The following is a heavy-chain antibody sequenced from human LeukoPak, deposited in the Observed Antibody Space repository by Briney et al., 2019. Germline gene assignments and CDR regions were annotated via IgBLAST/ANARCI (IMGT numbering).Heavy chain of an antibody. V-gene: IGHV4-59*01. Sequence: SETLSLTCTVSGGSISGYYWSWIRQPPGKGLEWIGSIYYSGSTNYNPSLKSRVTISVDTSKNQFSLKLSSVTAADTALYYFARETGYRYDYWGQGTLVTVSS. CDR2: IYYSGST. CDR3: ARETGYRYDY. J-gene: IGHJ4*02. CDR1: GGSISGYY. D-gene: IGHD5-18*01.